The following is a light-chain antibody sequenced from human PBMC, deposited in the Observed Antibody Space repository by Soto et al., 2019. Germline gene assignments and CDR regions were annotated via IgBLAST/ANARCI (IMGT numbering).Light chain of an antibody. CDR3: SSFTTSYFYV. V-gene: IGLV2-14*01. CDR1: GSDIGAYNY. J-gene: IGLJ1*01. CDR2: GVT. Sequence: QSALTQPASVSGSPGQSITISCTGSGSDIGAYNYVSWYQQHPGKAPKLLIHGVTRRPSGVSSRFSASKSAYTASLTISGLQAEDEANYYCSSFTTSYFYVFGPGP.